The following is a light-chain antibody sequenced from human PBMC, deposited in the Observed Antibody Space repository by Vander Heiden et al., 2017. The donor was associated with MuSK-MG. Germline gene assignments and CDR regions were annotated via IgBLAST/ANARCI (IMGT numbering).Light chain of an antibody. V-gene: IGKV1-39*01. CDR3: QQSYTDVPHT. CDR2: AAT. Sequence: DIQMTQSPSSLSASVGDRVTITCRASQSISRYLNWYQQKPGKAPKLVIYAATTLQSGVPSRFSGSGSGTDFTLTISSLQPEDFATYYCQQSYTDVPHTFGQGTKLDIK. CDR1: QSISRY. J-gene: IGKJ2*01.